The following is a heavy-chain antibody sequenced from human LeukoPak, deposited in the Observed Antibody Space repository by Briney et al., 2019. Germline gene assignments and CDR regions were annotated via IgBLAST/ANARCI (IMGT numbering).Heavy chain of an antibody. V-gene: IGHV3-48*03. CDR1: GFTFSSYE. J-gene: IGHJ6*02. Sequence: QPGGSLRLSCAASGFTFSSYEMNWVRQAPGKGLEWVSYISSSGSNIYYADSVKGRFTISRDNAKNSLYLQMNSLRAEDTAVYYCAREAYDFWSGSIYGMDVWGQGTTVTVSS. CDR2: ISSSGSNI. CDR3: AREAYDFWSGSIYGMDV. D-gene: IGHD3-3*01.